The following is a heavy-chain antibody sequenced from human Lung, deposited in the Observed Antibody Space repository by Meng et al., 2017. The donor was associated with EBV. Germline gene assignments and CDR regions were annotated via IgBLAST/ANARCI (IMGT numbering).Heavy chain of an antibody. J-gene: IGHJ4*02. Sequence: QLQESGPGLVKPSQTLSLTCAVSGGSVSSGGYYWSWIRQPPGKGLEWIGYIYSSGSTYYNPSLKSRASISIDTSKNQFSLKVTSPTAADTAVYYCGVGLGSYNSHWGQGTLVTVAS. V-gene: IGHV4-30-4*01. CDR2: IYSSGST. D-gene: IGHD1-26*01. CDR1: GGSVSSGGYY. CDR3: GVGLGSYNSH.